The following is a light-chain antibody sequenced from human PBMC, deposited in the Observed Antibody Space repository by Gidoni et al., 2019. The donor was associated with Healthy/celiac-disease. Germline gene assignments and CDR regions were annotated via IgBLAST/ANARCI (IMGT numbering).Light chain of an antibody. CDR2: DAS. J-gene: IGKJ4*01. V-gene: IGKV1-33*01. CDR3: QQYDNLTLT. Sequence: DIQMTQSPSSLSASVGDRVTITCQASQDISHYLNWYQQKPGKAPKLLIYDASNLETGVPSRFSGIGSGTDFTFTISSLQPEDIATYYCQQYDNLTLTFGGGTKVEIK. CDR1: QDISHY.